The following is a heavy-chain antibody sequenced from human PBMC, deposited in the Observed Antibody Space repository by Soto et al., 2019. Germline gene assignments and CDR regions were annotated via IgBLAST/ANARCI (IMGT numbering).Heavy chain of an antibody. CDR1: GFTVSSIY. D-gene: IGHD6-19*01. Sequence: GGSLRLSCVVSGFTVSSIYMSWVRQAPGKGLEWVAVIYSGGSTYYADSVKGRFTISRDSSKNTVSLEMTSLRAEDTAVYYCAKGGRQWLVTSDFNYWGQGALVTVSS. CDR2: IYSGGST. V-gene: IGHV3-66*01. J-gene: IGHJ4*02. CDR3: AKGGRQWLVTSDFNY.